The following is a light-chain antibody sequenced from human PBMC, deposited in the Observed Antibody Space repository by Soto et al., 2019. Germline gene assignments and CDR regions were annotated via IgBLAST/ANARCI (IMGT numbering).Light chain of an antibody. V-gene: IGLV2-14*01. J-gene: IGLJ2*01. Sequence: QSVLTQPASVSGSPGQSITISCTGTSSDVGGYNYVSWYQQNPGKAPKLMIFDVSSRPSGVSNRFSGTKSGNTASLTISGLQAEDEADYYCSSYTTSSTVVFGGGTKLTVL. CDR3: SSYTTSSTVV. CDR1: SSDVGGYNY. CDR2: DVS.